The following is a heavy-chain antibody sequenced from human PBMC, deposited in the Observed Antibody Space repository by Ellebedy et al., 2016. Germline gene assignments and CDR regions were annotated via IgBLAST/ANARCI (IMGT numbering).Heavy chain of an antibody. CDR3: ARGLKSMVRGGVRGFDS. D-gene: IGHD3-10*01. J-gene: IGHJ5*01. V-gene: IGHV4-30-4*01. Sequence: SETLSLTCTVSGGSISSDDFYWSWIRQPPGKGLEWIGHIYYSGSIYKNPSLKSRVTISVDMSKNQFSLKLKSVTAADTAMYYCARGLKSMVRGGVRGFDSWGQGTLVSVSS. CDR1: GGSISSDDFY. CDR2: IYYSGSI.